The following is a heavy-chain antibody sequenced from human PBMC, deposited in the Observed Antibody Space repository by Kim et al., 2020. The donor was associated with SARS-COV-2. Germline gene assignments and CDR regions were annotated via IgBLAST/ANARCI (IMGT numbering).Heavy chain of an antibody. Sequence: GGSLRLSCAASGFTFSSYSMNWVRQAPGKGLEWVSSISSSSSYIYYADSVKGRFTISRDNAKNSLYLHMNSLRAEDTAVYYCARATLPWDLTPFDYWGQGTLVTVSS. CDR2: ISSSSSYI. CDR3: ARATLPWDLTPFDY. J-gene: IGHJ4*02. CDR1: GFTFSSYS. D-gene: IGHD1-26*01. V-gene: IGHV3-21*01.